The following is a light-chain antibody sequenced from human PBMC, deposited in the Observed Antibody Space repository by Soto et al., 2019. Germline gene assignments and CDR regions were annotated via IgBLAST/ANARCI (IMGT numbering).Light chain of an antibody. Sequence: DIQMTQSPSSLSASVGDRVTIICRASPTISNYLNWYQQKPGKAPKVLIYGATRLQSGVPSRFSGSGVWTDFTLTISSLQPEDFATYYCQQSYSSPFPFGPGTKVDIK. CDR1: PTISNY. V-gene: IGKV1-39*01. CDR3: QQSYSSPFP. CDR2: GAT. J-gene: IGKJ3*01.